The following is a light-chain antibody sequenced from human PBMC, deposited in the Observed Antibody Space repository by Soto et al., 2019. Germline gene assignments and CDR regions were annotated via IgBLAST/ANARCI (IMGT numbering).Light chain of an antibody. CDR2: ATS. Sequence: EILLTQSPGTLSLSPGERATLSCRASQSISASFLAWYQRKPGQPHRLLIYATSTRATGIPERFSGSGSGTDFVLTISGLEPEDFAVYYCHQYDNSPYTFGQGTNLGIK. CDR1: QSISASF. V-gene: IGKV3-20*01. J-gene: IGKJ2*01. CDR3: HQYDNSPYT.